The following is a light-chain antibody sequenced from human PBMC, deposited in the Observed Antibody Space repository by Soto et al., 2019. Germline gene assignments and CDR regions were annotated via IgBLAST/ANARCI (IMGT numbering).Light chain of an antibody. J-gene: IGKJ1*01. CDR3: QHYNSYSEA. V-gene: IGKV1-5*03. Sequence: DIQITQSPSTLSGSVGGRVTITCRASQTISSLLAWYQQKPGKAPKLLIYKASTLKSGVPSRFSGSGSGTEFTLTISSLQPDDFATYYCQHYNSYSEAFGQGTKVDIK. CDR1: QTISSL. CDR2: KAS.